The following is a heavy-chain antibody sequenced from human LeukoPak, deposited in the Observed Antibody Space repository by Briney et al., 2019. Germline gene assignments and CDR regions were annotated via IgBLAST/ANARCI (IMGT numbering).Heavy chain of an antibody. CDR3: ARGGGAYCGTDCYRNFDY. CDR1: GINVRSDY. CDR2: IYSDDRT. V-gene: IGHV3-66*01. J-gene: IGHJ4*02. D-gene: IGHD2-21*02. Sequence: GGSLRLSCKTSGINVRSDYMSWVRQAPGKGLEWVSVIYSDDRTFYADSVKGRFTISRDNSQNTLCLQMNSLSVDDTAVYYCARGGGAYCGTDCYRNFDYWGQGTLVTVSS.